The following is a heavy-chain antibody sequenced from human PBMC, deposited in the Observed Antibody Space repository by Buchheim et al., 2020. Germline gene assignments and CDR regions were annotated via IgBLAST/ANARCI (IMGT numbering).Heavy chain of an antibody. CDR2: IYYSGST. D-gene: IGHD3-22*01. J-gene: IGHJ4*02. Sequence: QVQLQESGPGLVKPSETLSLTCTVSGGSISSYYWSWIRQPPGKGLEWIGYIYYSGSTNYNPSLKSRVTISVDTSKNQFSLKLSSVTAADTAVYYCARGGDSSGYYYDDYWGQGTL. CDR3: ARGGDSSGYYYDDY. V-gene: IGHV4-59*01. CDR1: GGSISSYY.